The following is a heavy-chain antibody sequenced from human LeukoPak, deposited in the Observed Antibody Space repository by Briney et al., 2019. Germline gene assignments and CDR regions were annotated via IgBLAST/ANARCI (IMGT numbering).Heavy chain of an antibody. CDR1: GFTFSSYG. D-gene: IGHD2-2*02. Sequence: GRSLRLSCAASGFTFSSYGMPWVRQAPGKGLEWVAVIWYDGSNKYYADSVKGRFTISRDNSKNTLYLQMNSLRAEDTAVYYCAREVPAAIPYYYYGMDVWGQGTTVTVSS. CDR2: IWYDGSNK. CDR3: AREVPAAIPYYYYGMDV. J-gene: IGHJ6*02. V-gene: IGHV3-33*01.